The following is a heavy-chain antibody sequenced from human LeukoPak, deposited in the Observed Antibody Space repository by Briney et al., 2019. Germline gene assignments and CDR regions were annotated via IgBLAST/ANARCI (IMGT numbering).Heavy chain of an antibody. CDR1: GGSISSGGYY. Sequence: SETLSLTCTVSGGSISSGGYYWSWIRQHPGKGLERIGYIYYSGSTYYNPSLKSRVTISVDTSKNQFSLKLSSVTAADTAVYYCAREGIGYCSGGSCYSTYDYWGQGTLVTVSS. CDR2: IYYSGST. D-gene: IGHD2-15*01. J-gene: IGHJ4*02. V-gene: IGHV4-31*03. CDR3: AREGIGYCSGGSCYSTYDY.